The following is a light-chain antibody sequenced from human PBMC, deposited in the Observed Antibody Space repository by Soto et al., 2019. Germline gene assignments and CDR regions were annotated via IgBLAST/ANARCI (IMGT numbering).Light chain of an antibody. Sequence: QSVLTQPASVSGSPGQSITISCTGTSSDVGSYNLVSWYQQYPDKAPKLIIYEGTKRPSGISNRFSGSKSGNTASLTISGRQAEDEAHYHCCSYAGGGLSLWVFGGGTQLTVL. J-gene: IGLJ3*02. V-gene: IGLV2-23*01. CDR1: SSDVGSYNL. CDR2: EGT. CDR3: CSYAGGGLSLWV.